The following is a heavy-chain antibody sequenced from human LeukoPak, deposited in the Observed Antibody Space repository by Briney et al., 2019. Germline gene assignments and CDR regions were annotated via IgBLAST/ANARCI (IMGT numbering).Heavy chain of an antibody. CDR1: GFPFSSFE. J-gene: IGHJ4*02. Sequence: PGGSLRLPCAAPGFPFSSFEKKLVRQAPGKGLEWVSYISSSGSTIYYADSVKGRFTISRDNAKNSLYLQMNSLRAEDTAVYYCAREVLFDYWGQGTLVTVSS. D-gene: IGHD3-10*01. CDR3: AREVLFDY. V-gene: IGHV3-48*03. CDR2: ISSSGSTI.